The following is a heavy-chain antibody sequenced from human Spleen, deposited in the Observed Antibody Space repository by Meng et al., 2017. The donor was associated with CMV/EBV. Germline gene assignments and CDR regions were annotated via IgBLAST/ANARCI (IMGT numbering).Heavy chain of an antibody. D-gene: IGHD2-15*01. CDR1: GFTFSNYW. Sequence: GGSLRLSCAVYGFTFSNYWMYWVRQTPGKGPVWVSRISPDGTSINYADSVKGRFTISRDNAKNTLYLQMSSLTDDDTAVYHCAREVEALRGWLDPWGHGTLVTVSS. J-gene: IGHJ5*02. CDR3: AREVEALRGWLDP. CDR2: ISPDGTSI. V-gene: IGHV3-74*01.